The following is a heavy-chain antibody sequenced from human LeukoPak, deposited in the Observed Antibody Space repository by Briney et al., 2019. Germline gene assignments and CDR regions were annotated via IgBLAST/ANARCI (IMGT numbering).Heavy chain of an antibody. CDR2: INSGSTFI. J-gene: IGHJ4*02. CDR3: ARGAGSLNF. Sequence: KPGGSLRLSCGASGFSFSTSAMNWVRQAPGKGLEWVSSINSGSTFIFYADSVKGRFTISRDNTNNSLRLQMDSLRAEDTAVYYCARGAGSLNFWGQGTLVTVSS. V-gene: IGHV3-21*01. CDR1: GFSFSTSA. D-gene: IGHD2-15*01.